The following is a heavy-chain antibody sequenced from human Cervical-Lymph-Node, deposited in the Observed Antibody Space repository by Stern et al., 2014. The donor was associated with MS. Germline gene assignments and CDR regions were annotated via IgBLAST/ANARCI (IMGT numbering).Heavy chain of an antibody. Sequence: QLQLQESGPGLVKPSETLSLTCTVSGGSISSYYWSWIRKPPGKGLEWIGYIYYSGSTNYNPSLKSRVTISVDTSKNQFSLKLSSVTAADTAVYYCARDSYDSTHFDYWGQGTLVTVSS. D-gene: IGHD3-22*01. CDR1: GGSISSYY. J-gene: IGHJ4*02. CDR2: IYYSGST. V-gene: IGHV4-59*01. CDR3: ARDSYDSTHFDY.